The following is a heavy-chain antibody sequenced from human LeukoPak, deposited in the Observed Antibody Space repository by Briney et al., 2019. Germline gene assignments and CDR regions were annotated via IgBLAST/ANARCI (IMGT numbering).Heavy chain of an antibody. CDR2: ISGSGGST. CDR3: AKSHSVAVAGTYSTYYFDS. V-gene: IGHV3-23*01. J-gene: IGHJ4*02. D-gene: IGHD6-19*01. Sequence: GESLRLSCAASGFTFSSFAMSWVRQAPGRGLEWVSSISGSGGSTYYADSVKGRFTISRDNSRNTLYLQMSSLRAEDTAVYYCAKSHSVAVAGTYSTYYFDSWGQGTLVTVSS. CDR1: GFTFSSFA.